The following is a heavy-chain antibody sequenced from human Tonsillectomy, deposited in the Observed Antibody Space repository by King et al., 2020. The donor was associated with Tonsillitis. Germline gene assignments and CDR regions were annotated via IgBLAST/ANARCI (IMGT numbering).Heavy chain of an antibody. CDR2: INHSGST. D-gene: IGHD2-21*02. V-gene: IGHV4-34*01. Sequence: VQLQQWGAGLLKPSETLSLTCAVSGGSFSNYYWSWIRQPPGKGLEWIGEINHSGSTNYNPSLKSRVTISVDTSKNQLSLKLSSVTAADTAVYYCAREGAAYCGGDCYSGSDAFDIWGQGTMVTVSS. J-gene: IGHJ3*02. CDR1: GGSFSNYY. CDR3: AREGAAYCGGDCYSGSDAFDI.